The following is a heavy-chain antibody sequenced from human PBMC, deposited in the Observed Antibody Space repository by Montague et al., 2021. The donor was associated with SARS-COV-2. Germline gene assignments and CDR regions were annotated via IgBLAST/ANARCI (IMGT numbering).Heavy chain of an antibody. CDR2: MSYSETT. CDR3: ARVRAKLGGFDP. J-gene: IGHJ5*02. Sequence: SETLSLTCTVSGVSVTDHYRSWIRQPPGKGLEWIGYMSYSETTNYNPSLRSRLTMSIDTSKNQLSLKLSSVTAADAAVYYCARVRAKLGGFDPWGQGTLVTVSS. D-gene: IGHD7-27*01. V-gene: IGHV4-59*02. CDR1: GVSVTDHY.